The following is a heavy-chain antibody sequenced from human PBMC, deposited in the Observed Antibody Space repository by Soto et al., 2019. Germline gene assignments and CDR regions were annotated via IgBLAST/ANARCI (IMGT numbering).Heavy chain of an antibody. V-gene: IGHV4-39*01. CDR3: ARHGITGSYYDAFDI. Sequence: LATLYLTCSVSSFPIISTTCHWVLVSNPPGKGLEWIASIKYSGTTFYNPSLKSRVTLSVDTSKNQFALKLSSVTAAETAVYYCARHGITGSYYDAFDIWGQGTMVTVS. D-gene: IGHD1-26*01. J-gene: IGHJ3*02. CDR2: IKYSGTT. CDR1: SFPIISTTCH.